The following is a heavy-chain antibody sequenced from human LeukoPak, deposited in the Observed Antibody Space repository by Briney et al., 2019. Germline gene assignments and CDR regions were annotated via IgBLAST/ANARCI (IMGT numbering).Heavy chain of an antibody. CDR3: SREGGSSEEMDY. CDR2: INSDGSST. Sequence: GGSLRLSCAASGFTFSSYWMHWVRPAPGKGLVWVSRINSDGSSTSYADSVKGRFTISRDNAKNTLYLQMNSLRAEDTAVFYCSREGGSSEEMDYWGQGTLVTVSS. CDR1: GFTFSSYW. J-gene: IGHJ4*02. V-gene: IGHV3-74*01. D-gene: IGHD2-15*01.